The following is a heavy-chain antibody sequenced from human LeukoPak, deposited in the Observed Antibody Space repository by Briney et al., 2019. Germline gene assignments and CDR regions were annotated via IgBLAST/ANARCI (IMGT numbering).Heavy chain of an antibody. CDR1: GYTFTSYG. CDR2: ISAYNGNT. D-gene: IGHD3-22*01. J-gene: IGHJ4*02. CDR3: ARADYYDSSGYYLRPYYFDY. Sequence: ASVKVSCKASGYTFTSYGISWVRQAPGPGLEWMGWISAYNGNTNYAQKLQDRVTMTTDTSTSTAYMELRSLRSDDTAVYYCARADYYDSSGYYLRPYYFDYWGQGTLVTVSS. V-gene: IGHV1-18*01.